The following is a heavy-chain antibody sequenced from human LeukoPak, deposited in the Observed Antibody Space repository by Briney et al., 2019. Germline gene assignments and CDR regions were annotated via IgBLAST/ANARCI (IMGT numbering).Heavy chain of an antibody. V-gene: IGHV1-2*02. J-gene: IGHJ4*02. D-gene: IGHD3-22*01. CDR1: GYTFTGYY. Sequence: ASVKVSCKASGYTFTGYYMHWVRQAPEQGLEWMGWINPNSGRTNYVQKFQGRVTMTGDTSISTAYMELTRLTSDDTAVYYCARGTYYDSSAYSGVRLFDYWGQGTLVTVSS. CDR2: INPNSGRT. CDR3: ARGTYYDSSAYSGVRLFDY.